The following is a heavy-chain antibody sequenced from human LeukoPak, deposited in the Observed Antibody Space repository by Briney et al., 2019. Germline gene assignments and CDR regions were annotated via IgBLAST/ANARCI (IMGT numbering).Heavy chain of an antibody. D-gene: IGHD2/OR15-2a*01. V-gene: IGHV3-23*01. J-gene: IGHJ4*02. CDR1: GFTFSSFS. Sequence: GGSLRLSCAASGFTFSSFSMNWVRQAPGKGLEWVSGINVIDDITYYADSVKGRFTISRDNSKNTLFLQMNNLRAEDTAVYYCARLEYLLNPSDYWGQGTLVAVSS. CDR3: ARLEYLLNPSDY. CDR2: INVIDDIT.